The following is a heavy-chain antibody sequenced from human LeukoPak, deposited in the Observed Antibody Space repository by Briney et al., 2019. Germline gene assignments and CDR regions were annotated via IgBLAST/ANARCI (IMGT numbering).Heavy chain of an antibody. J-gene: IGHJ4*02. V-gene: IGHV3-48*03. CDR2: ISSSGSTI. CDR3: ARDYDILTGHLY. D-gene: IGHD3-9*01. Sequence: PGGSLRLSCAASGFTFSSYGMNWVRQAPGKGLEWVSYISSSGSTIYYADSVKGRFTISRDNAKNSLYLQMNSLRAEDTAVYYCARDYDILTGHLYWGQGTLVTVSS. CDR1: GFTFSSYG.